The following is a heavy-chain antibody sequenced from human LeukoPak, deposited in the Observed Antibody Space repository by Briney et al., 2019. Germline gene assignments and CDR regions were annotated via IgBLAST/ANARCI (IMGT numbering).Heavy chain of an antibody. Sequence: GGSLRLSCAASGFTFSDYSMYWVRQAPGKGLEWISYISSKSYTIYYADSVKGRFTISRDNAKNSLYLQMMSLRAEDTAVYYCARDCGVPSSTSCYEAFDIWGQGTMVTVSS. CDR1: GFTFSDYS. CDR2: ISSKSYTI. CDR3: ARDCGVPSSTSCYEAFDI. J-gene: IGHJ3*02. D-gene: IGHD2-2*01. V-gene: IGHV3-48*04.